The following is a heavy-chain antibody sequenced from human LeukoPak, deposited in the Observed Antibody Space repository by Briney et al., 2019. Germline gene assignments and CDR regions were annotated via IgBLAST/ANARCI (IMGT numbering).Heavy chain of an antibody. CDR2: IYYSGST. CDR1: GGSINNGYYY. J-gene: IGHJ4*02. CDR3: ARTHCEGDCFSAIRY. V-gene: IGHV4-39*07. D-gene: IGHD2-21*02. Sequence: SETLSLTCTVSGGSINNGYYYWGWIRQPPGKGLEWIGSIYYSGSTNYNPSLKSRVTISVDTSKNQFSLKLSSVTAADTAVYFCARTHCEGDCFSAIRYWGQGTPVTVSS.